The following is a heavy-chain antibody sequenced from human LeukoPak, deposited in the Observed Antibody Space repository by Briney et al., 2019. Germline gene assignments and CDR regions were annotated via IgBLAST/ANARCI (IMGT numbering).Heavy chain of an antibody. V-gene: IGHV4-38-2*01. J-gene: IGHJ4*02. CDR1: GYSISSGYY. D-gene: IGHD3-22*01. CDR2: IYHSGST. CDR3: ARHKTPRSSGYYY. Sequence: SSETLSLTCAVSGYSISSGYYWGWIRQPPGKGLEWIGSIYHSGSTYYNPSLKSRVTISVDTSKNQFSLKLSSVTAADTAVYYCARHKTPRSSGYYYWGQGTLVTASS.